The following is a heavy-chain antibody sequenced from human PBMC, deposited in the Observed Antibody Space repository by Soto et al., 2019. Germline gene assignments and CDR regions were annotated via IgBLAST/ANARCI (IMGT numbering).Heavy chain of an antibody. V-gene: IGHV1-18*01. CDR2: INAYDGNT. CDR1: GYTFTSHG. CDR3: ATTVSYNWFDP. Sequence: QVQLVQSGAEVKKPGASVKVSCKASGYTFTSHGLSWVRQAPGQGLEWMGWINAYDGNTNYAQTLQGRVTMTTDTSTSTAYMELRSLTSDDTAVYYCATTVSYNWFDPWGQGTLVTVSS. J-gene: IGHJ5*02. D-gene: IGHD4-17*01.